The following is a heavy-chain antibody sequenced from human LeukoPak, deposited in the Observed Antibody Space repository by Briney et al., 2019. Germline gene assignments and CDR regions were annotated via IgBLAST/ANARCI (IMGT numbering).Heavy chain of an antibody. CDR3: AKDLLPITMVRGVNDAFDI. D-gene: IGHD3-10*01. J-gene: IGHJ3*02. CDR2: ISGSGGST. V-gene: IGHV3-23*01. CDR1: GFTSSSYA. Sequence: GGSLRLSCAASGFTSSSYAMSWVRQAPGKGLEWVSAISGSGGSTYYADSVKGRFTISRDNSKNTLYLQMNSLRAEDTAVYYCAKDLLPITMVRGVNDAFDIWGQGTMVTVSS.